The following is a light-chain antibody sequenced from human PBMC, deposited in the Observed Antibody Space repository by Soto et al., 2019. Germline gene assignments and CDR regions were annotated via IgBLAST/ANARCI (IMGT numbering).Light chain of an antibody. J-gene: IGKJ1*01. CDR3: QQYNSYWT. CDR1: QSISSY. V-gene: IGKV1-39*01. Sequence: DIQMTPSPSSLSASVGDRVTITCRASQSISSYLNWYQQKPGKAPKLLIYAASSLQSGVPSRFSGRGSGTEFTLTISSLQPDDFATYYCQQYNSYWTFGQGTKVDIK. CDR2: AAS.